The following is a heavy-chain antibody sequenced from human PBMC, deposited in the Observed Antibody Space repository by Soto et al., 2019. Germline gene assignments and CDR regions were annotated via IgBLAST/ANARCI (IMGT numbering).Heavy chain of an antibody. J-gene: IGHJ6*02. Sequence: AGGSLRLSCAASGFTFSSYWMSWVRQAPGKGLEWVANIKQDGSEKYYVDSVKGRFTISRDNAKNSLYLQMNSLRAEDTAVYYCARCPYYDFWSGYLASKNYGMDVWGQGTTVTVSS. D-gene: IGHD3-3*01. CDR2: IKQDGSEK. CDR1: GFTFSSYW. CDR3: ARCPYYDFWSGYLASKNYGMDV. V-gene: IGHV3-7*01.